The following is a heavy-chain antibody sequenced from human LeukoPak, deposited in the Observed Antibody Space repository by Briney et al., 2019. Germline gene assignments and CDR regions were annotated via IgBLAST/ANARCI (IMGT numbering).Heavy chain of an antibody. CDR3: ARGGGYSYGVDY. D-gene: IGHD5-18*01. CDR1: GCTFTGYY. Sequence: ASVKVSCKASGCTFTGYYMHWVRQAPGQGLEWMGWINPNSGGTNYAQKFQGRVTMTRDTSISTAYMELSRLTSNDTAVYYCARGGGYSYGVDYWGQGTLVTVSS. CDR2: INPNSGGT. J-gene: IGHJ4*02. V-gene: IGHV1-2*02.